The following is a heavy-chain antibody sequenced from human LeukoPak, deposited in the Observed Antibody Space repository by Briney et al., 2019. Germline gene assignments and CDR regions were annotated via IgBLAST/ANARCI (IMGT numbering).Heavy chain of an antibody. CDR2: IYVSGNT. CDR1: GGSISDYY. D-gene: IGHD3-9*01. Sequence: SETLSLTCTVSGGSISDYYWSWIRQPAGKGLEWIGRIYVSGNTNYNPSLKSRVTMSVDTSKNQFSLNLISVTADDTAVYYCARLGRDYDILTGYYHPPLWGQGTLVTVSS. CDR3: ARLGRDYDILTGYYHPPL. J-gene: IGHJ4*02. V-gene: IGHV4-4*07.